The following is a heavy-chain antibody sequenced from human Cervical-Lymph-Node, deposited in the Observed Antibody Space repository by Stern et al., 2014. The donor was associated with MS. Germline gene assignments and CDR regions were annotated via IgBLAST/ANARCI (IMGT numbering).Heavy chain of an antibody. D-gene: IGHD1-26*01. CDR2: IIPLFDTA. V-gene: IGHV1-69*06. J-gene: IGHJ6*02. CDR3: ARAVGDYSFGMDI. CDR1: GGIFTNSA. Sequence: QVQLMQSGAEVKRPGSSVMVSCKASGGIFTNSAITWVRQAPGQGLEWMGGIIPLFDTATYAQNFQDRVTITADKSTTTAYMTLTSLGSEDTAVYYCARAVGDYSFGMDIWGQGTTVTVSS.